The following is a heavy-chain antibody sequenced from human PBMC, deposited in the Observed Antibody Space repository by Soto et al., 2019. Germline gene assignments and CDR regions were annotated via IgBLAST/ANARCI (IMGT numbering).Heavy chain of an antibody. V-gene: IGHV4-39*01. CDR1: GGSISSSSYY. J-gene: IGHJ4*02. CDR3: ARHGVVGATGTFDY. CDR2: IYYSGST. Sequence: QLQLQESGPGLVKPSETLSLTCTVSGGSISSSSYYWGWIRQPPGKGLEWIGSIYYSGSTYYNPSLKRRVTISVDTSKNHFSLKLSSVTAADTAVYYCARHGVVGATGTFDYWGQGTLVTVSS. D-gene: IGHD1-26*01.